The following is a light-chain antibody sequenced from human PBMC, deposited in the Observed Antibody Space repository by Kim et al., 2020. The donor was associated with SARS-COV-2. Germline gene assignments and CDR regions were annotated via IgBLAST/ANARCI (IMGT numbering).Light chain of an antibody. CDR2: DAA. J-gene: IGKJ4*01. CDR3: QQRGSWPPALS. Sequence: PGEGATLSCRATHNVGSGLAWYQPTPGQAPRLLIYDAAMRAAGIPDRFSGSGSVTDFTLTIGSLAPEDFAIYYCQQRGSWPPALSFGGGTKVDIK. V-gene: IGKV3-11*01. CDR1: HNVGSG.